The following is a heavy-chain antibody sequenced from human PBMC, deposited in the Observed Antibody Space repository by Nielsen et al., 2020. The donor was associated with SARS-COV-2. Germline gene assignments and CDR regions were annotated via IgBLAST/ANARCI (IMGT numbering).Heavy chain of an antibody. D-gene: IGHD3-9*01. Sequence: WIRQPPGKGLEWVANIKQDGSEKYYVDSVKGRFTISRDNAKNSLYLQMNSLRAEDTAVYYCARDQQYYDILTGYYKSDYFDYWGQGTLVTASS. V-gene: IGHV3-7*01. CDR3: ARDQQYYDILTGYYKSDYFDY. J-gene: IGHJ4*02. CDR2: IKQDGSEK.